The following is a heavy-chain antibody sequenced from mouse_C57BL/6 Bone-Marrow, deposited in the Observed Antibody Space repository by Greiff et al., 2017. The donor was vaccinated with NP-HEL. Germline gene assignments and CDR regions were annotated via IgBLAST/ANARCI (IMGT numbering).Heavy chain of an antibody. CDR2: IDPSDSYT. J-gene: IGHJ3*01. CDR3: ARGGLRRFAY. D-gene: IGHD2-4*01. Sequence: VQLQQPGAELVRPGTSVKLSCKASGYTFTSYWMHWVKQRPGQGLEWIGVIDPSDSYTNYNQKFKGKATLTVDTSSSTAYMQLSSLTSEDSAVYYCARGGLRRFAYWGQGTLVTVSA. V-gene: IGHV1-59*01. CDR1: GYTFTSYW.